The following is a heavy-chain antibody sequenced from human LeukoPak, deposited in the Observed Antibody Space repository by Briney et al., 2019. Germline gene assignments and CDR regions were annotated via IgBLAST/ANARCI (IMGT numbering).Heavy chain of an antibody. D-gene: IGHD3-10*01. CDR3: ARAGGYFDI. V-gene: IGHV3-48*03. Sequence: PGGSLRLSCAASGFTFSSYKMNWVRQAPGKGLEWVSYISSSGNTKSYADSVKGRFTISRDNAKNSLYLQMNSLRAEDTAVYYCARAGGYFDIWGQGTMVTVSS. CDR1: GFTFSSYK. CDR2: ISSSGNTK. J-gene: IGHJ3*02.